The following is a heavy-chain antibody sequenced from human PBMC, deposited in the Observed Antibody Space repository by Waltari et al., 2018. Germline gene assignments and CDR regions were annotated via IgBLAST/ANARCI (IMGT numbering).Heavy chain of an antibody. CDR3: ARSPSRSGIDYYYGLDV. CDR1: GFTVSSNY. V-gene: IGHV3-53*01. CDR2: IYGGDRT. Sequence: EVQMVESGGGLIQPGGSLRLSCAVSGFTVSSNYMTWGRQAPGKGLEWVSVIYGGDRTYYADSVKGRFTISRDNSKNTLYLQMNSLRAEDTAVYYCARSPSRSGIDYYYGLDVWGQGTTVTVSS. J-gene: IGHJ6*02. D-gene: IGHD3-3*01.